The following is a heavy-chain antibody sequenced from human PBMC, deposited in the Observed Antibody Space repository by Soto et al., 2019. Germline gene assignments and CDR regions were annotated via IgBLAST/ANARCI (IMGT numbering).Heavy chain of an antibody. V-gene: IGHV3-30-3*01. D-gene: IGHD3-22*01. J-gene: IGHJ2*01. CDR2: ISYDGSNK. Sequence: QVQVVESGGGVVQPGRSLRLSCAASGFTFSSYAMHWVRQAPGKGLEWVAVISYDGSNKYYADSVKGRFTISRDNSKNTLYLQMNSLRAEDTAVYYCARDGGTMIVVVIAWYFDLWGRGTLVTVSS. CDR1: GFTFSSYA. CDR3: ARDGGTMIVVVIAWYFDL.